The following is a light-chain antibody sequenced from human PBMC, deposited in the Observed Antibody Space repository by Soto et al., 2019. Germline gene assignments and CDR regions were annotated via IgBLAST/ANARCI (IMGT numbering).Light chain of an antibody. V-gene: IGKV3-15*01. CDR2: GAS. Sequence: EIVMTQSPATLSVSPGERATLSCRASQSVSSNLAWYQQKPGQAPRLLIYGASTRATGIPARFSGSGSGTEFTLTISSLQSEDFATYYCLQYSGSSYTFGQGTNVEIK. CDR3: LQYSGSSYT. CDR1: QSVSSN. J-gene: IGKJ2*01.